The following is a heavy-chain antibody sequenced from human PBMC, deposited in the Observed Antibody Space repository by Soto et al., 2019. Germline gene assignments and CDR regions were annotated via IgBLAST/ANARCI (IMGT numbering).Heavy chain of an antibody. V-gene: IGHV1-46*01. J-gene: IGHJ5*01. Sequence: GASVKVSCKASGYTFTSNGISWVRQAHGQGLEWMGIINPSGGSTSYAQKFQGRVTMTRDTSTSTVYMELSSLRSEDTAVYYCARSSSGTAGWFDPWGQGTMVTVSS. CDR1: GYTFTSNG. CDR3: ARSSSGTAGWFDP. D-gene: IGHD1-26*01. CDR2: INPSGGST.